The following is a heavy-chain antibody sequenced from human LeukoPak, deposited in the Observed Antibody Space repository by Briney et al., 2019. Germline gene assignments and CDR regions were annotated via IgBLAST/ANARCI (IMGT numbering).Heavy chain of an antibody. D-gene: IGHD6-19*01. CDR3: ARATTVAATKDSGVGY. CDR2: IDRTSSLI. Sequence: GGSLRLSCAASGFTFSSYTMNWVRQAPGKGLEWVSSIDRTSSLIYYTGSMKGRFTISRDNAKNSLYLQMNSLRADDTTVYYCARATTVAATKDSGVGYWGQGTLVTVSS. CDR1: GFTFSSYT. V-gene: IGHV3-21*01. J-gene: IGHJ4*02.